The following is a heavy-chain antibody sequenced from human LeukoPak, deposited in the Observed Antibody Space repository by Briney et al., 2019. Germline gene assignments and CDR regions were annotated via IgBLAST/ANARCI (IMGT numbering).Heavy chain of an antibody. D-gene: IGHD3-22*01. J-gene: IGHJ4*02. Sequence: PGGSLRLSCAASGFTFSSYAMSWVRQAPGKGLEWVSTISGSGGSTYYADSVKGRFTISRDNSRNTLYLQMNSLRAEDTAVYYCAKDSTKGYYDSSGYYSFDYWGQGTLVTVSS. V-gene: IGHV3-23*01. CDR1: GFTFSSYA. CDR3: AKDSTKGYYDSSGYYSFDY. CDR2: ISGSGGST.